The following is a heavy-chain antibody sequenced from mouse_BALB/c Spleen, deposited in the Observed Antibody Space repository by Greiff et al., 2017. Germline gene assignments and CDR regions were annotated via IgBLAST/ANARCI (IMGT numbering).Heavy chain of an antibody. CDR3: TGYYSHGGFAY. J-gene: IGHJ3*01. Sequence: LQQPGSELVRPGASVKLSCKASGYTFTSYWMPWVKQRPGQGLEWIGNIYPGSGSTNYDEKFKSKTTLTVDTSSTTAYMQISSLTSEGSAVYYSTGYYSHGGFAYWGQGTLVTVSA. CDR1: GYTFTSYW. CDR2: IYPGSGST. V-gene: IGHV1S22*01. D-gene: IGHD2-12*01.